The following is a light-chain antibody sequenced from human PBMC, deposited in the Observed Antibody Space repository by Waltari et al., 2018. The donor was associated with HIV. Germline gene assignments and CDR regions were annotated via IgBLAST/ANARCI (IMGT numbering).Light chain of an antibody. CDR3: AAWDDSLNGVV. V-gene: IGLV1-44*01. J-gene: IGLJ2*01. CDR2: RNN. Sequence: QSVLTQPPSASGTPGQRVTISCSGSSSNIGSNTVNWYQQLPGTAPKLRIYRNNQRPSGVPSRLSGSKSGTSASLAISGLQSEDVADYYCAAWDDSLNGVVFGVGTKLTVL. CDR1: SSNIGSNT.